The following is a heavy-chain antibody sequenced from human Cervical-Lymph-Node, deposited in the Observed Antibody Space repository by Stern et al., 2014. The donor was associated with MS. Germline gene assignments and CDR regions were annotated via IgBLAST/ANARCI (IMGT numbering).Heavy chain of an antibody. Sequence: EMQLVESGGGLVQPGGSLRLSCAASGVTVDGSYMSWVRQAPGKGLEWVSVMYSGGATLYADSVKGRFSISRDDSKNMLYLQMNSLRGDDTAVYYCARDSTSPGRWGYWGQGALVTVSS. CDR2: MYSGGAT. CDR1: GVTVDGSY. V-gene: IGHV3-66*02. D-gene: IGHD2-2*01. J-gene: IGHJ4*02. CDR3: ARDSTSPGRWGY.